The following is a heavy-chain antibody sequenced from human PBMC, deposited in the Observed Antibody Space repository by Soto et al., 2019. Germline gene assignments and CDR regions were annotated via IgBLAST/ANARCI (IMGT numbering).Heavy chain of an antibody. Sequence: PGGSLRLSCAASGFTFDDYAMHWVRQAPGKGLEWVSGISWNSGSIGYADSVKGRFTISRDNAKNSLYLQMNSLRAEDTSLYYCAKDATGYPTLGAFDIWGQGTMVTVSS. CDR2: ISWNSGSI. CDR1: GFTFDDYA. J-gene: IGHJ3*02. CDR3: AKDATGYPTLGAFDI. D-gene: IGHD5-12*01. V-gene: IGHV3-9*01.